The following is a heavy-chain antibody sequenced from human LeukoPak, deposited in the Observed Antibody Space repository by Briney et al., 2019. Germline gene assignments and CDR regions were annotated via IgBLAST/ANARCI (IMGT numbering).Heavy chain of an antibody. V-gene: IGHV5-51*01. CDR3: ARFALTSSLDY. CDR2: IYPGNSDT. CDR1: GDRLTNNW. Sequence: GESLKISCKIFGDRLTNNWIGWVRQVPGKGLEWMGLIYPGNSDTRYSPLFQGQVTLSVDRSISTAYLHWSGLKASDTAIYYCARFALTSSLDYWGQGTLVTVSS. D-gene: IGHD6-13*01. J-gene: IGHJ4*02.